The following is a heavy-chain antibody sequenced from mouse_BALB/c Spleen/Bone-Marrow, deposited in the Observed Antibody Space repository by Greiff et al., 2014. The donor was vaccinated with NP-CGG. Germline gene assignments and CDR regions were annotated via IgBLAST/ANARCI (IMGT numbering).Heavy chain of an antibody. D-gene: IGHD2-4*01. CDR1: GFSLTGYG. CDR3: ARALYDYDDLYCAMDY. J-gene: IGHJ4*01. V-gene: IGHV2-6-7*01. CDR2: IWGDGST. Sequence: VQLQQSGPGLVSPSQSLSITCTVSGFSLTGYGVSWVRQPPGKGLEWLGMIWGDGSTDYNSALKSRLSISKDNSKSQVFLKMNSLQTDDTARYYCARALYDYDDLYCAMDYWGQGTSVTVSS.